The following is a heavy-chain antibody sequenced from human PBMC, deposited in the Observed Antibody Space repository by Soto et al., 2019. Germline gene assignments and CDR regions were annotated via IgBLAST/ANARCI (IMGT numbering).Heavy chain of an antibody. D-gene: IGHD3-10*01. Sequence: GASVKVSCKPSGYTFTDLYIHWVRQAPGQGLEWMGWVDPNSGGTKQTQKFQGRLTMTRDTSTGAVYMELYSLRSDDTSVYYCAGDNYGPLDYWGQGTLVTVSS. J-gene: IGHJ4*02. CDR3: AGDNYGPLDY. V-gene: IGHV1-2*02. CDR1: GYTFTDLY. CDR2: VDPNSGGT.